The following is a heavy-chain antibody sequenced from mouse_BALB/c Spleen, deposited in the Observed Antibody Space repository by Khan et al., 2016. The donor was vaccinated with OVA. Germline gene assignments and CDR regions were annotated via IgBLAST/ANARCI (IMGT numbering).Heavy chain of an antibody. CDR1: GYNIKDIY. CDR2: TDPANGNT. J-gene: IGHJ2*01. Sequence: VQLKQSGAELVKPAASLKLSCTASGYNIKDIYIHWVKQRPEKGLERIRRTDPANGNTKYDPKFQGKATITADTSSNTAYLQLSSLTSEDTADYYCRISTINAWGQGTTLTVS. CDR3: RISTINA. V-gene: IGHV14-3*02.